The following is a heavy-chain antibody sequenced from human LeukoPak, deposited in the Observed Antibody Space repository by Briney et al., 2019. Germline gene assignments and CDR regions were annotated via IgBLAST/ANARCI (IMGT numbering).Heavy chain of an antibody. V-gene: IGHV3-23*01. Sequence: GSLRLSCEASGFTFSTYCMTWVRQAPGKGLEWVSGITGSSTWTYYADSVKGRFTISRDNSNNTLHLQMNSLRAEDTAIYYCARELVSLGTGYFDLWGRGTLVTVSS. CDR3: ARELVSLGTGYFDL. J-gene: IGHJ2*01. CDR1: GFTFSTYC. D-gene: IGHD7-27*01. CDR2: ITGSSTWT.